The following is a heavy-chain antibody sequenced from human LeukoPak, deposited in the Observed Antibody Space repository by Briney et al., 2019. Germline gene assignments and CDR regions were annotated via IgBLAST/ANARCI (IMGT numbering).Heavy chain of an antibody. J-gene: IGHJ4*02. V-gene: IGHV4-61*09. Sequence: SSETLSLTCTVSGGSISSGGYYWSWIRQPAGKGLEWIGHIYTSGSTNYNPSLKSRVTISVDTSKNQFSLKLSSVTAADTAVYYCARGPIVGATTTFDYWGQGTLVTVSS. CDR1: GGSISSGGYY. D-gene: IGHD1-26*01. CDR3: ARGPIVGATTTFDY. CDR2: IYTSGST.